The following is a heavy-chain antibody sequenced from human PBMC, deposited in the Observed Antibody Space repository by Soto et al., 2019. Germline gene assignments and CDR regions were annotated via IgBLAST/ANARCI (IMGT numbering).Heavy chain of an antibody. Sequence: QVQLVESGGGVVQPGRSLRLSCAASEFTFSNYGMHWVRQAPGKGLEWVAVILNDGSNRYHADSVKDRFTISRDNSKNTLYLQMNILRAEDTAVYYCARDDEYSGNVMDVWGQGTTVTVS. CDR3: ARDDEYSGNVMDV. D-gene: IGHD3-10*01. CDR2: ILNDGSNR. V-gene: IGHV3-33*01. J-gene: IGHJ6*02. CDR1: EFTFSNYG.